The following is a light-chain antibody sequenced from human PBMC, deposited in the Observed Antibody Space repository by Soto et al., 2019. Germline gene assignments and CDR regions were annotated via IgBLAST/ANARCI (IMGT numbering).Light chain of an antibody. Sequence: DIQMTQSPSSLSASVGDRVTVTCRASQSINSYLNWYQQKPGKAPNLLIFGASRLQSGVPSRFSGSGSGTDYTLPISSLQPEDFATYYCQQSFSAPRYTFGQGTKLEIK. CDR1: QSINSY. CDR3: QQSFSAPRYT. J-gene: IGKJ2*01. CDR2: GAS. V-gene: IGKV1-39*01.